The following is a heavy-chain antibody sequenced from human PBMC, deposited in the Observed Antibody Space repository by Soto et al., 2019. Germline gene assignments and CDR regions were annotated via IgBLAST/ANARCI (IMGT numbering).Heavy chain of an antibody. D-gene: IGHD3-22*01. CDR1: GFTFSSYG. Sequence: PGGSLRLSCAASGFTFSSYGMHWVRQAPGKGLEWVAVISYDGSNKYYADSVKGRFTISRDNSKNTLYLQMNSLRAEDTAVYYCAKDLRYYDSSGYPGYWGQGT. J-gene: IGHJ4*02. CDR3: AKDLRYYDSSGYPGY. CDR2: ISYDGSNK. V-gene: IGHV3-30*18.